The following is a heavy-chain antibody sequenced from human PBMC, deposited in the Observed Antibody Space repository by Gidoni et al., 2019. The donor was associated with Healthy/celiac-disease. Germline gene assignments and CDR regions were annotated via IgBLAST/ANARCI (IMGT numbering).Heavy chain of an antibody. CDR3: ARDRLDCSGGSCYYYYYGMDV. D-gene: IGHD2-15*01. CDR1: GGTVSSHA. J-gene: IGHJ6*02. V-gene: IGHV1-69*01. Sequence: QVQLVQSGAEVKKPGSSVKVACKASGGTVSSHAISGVRQAPGQGLEWMGGIIPIFGTANYAQKFQGRVTITADESTSTAYMELSSLRSEDTAVYYCARDRLDCSGGSCYYYYYGMDVLGQGTTVTVSS. CDR2: IIPIFGTA.